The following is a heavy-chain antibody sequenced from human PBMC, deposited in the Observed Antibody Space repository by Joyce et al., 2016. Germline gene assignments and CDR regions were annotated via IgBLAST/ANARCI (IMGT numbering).Heavy chain of an antibody. V-gene: IGHV3-21*02. CDR2: ISGGRRFI. J-gene: IGHJ6*02. D-gene: IGHD2-21*01. CDR1: GFMFSTSS. Sequence: EVQLVESGGGMVKPGGSLKISCAASGFMFSTSSMSWFRQAPGKGREWVSAISGGRRFIFHADSVRGRFTVSRDNAENSLYLQMKSLRVEDTAVYFCARGGLVYYSMDVWGQGTTVIVSS. CDR3: ARGGLVYYSMDV.